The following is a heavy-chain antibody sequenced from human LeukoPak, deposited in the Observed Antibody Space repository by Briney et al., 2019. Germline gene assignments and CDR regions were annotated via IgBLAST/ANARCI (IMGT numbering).Heavy chain of an antibody. CDR2: IHYSGST. CDR1: GGSISDLY. J-gene: IGHJ4*02. D-gene: IGHD3-22*01. Sequence: SETLSLTCTVSGGSISDLYWSWIRQSPGKGLEWIGHIHYSGSTNYNPSLKSRVTISVDTSKNQFSLKLSSVTAADTAVYYCAARSDFDSSGAHDYWGQGTLVTVSS. V-gene: IGHV4-59*01. CDR3: AARSDFDSSGAHDY.